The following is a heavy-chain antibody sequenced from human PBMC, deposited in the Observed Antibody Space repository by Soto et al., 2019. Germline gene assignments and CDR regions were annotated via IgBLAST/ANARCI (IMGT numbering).Heavy chain of an antibody. V-gene: IGHV3-7*01. CDR2: IKEDGSAK. CDR1: GFTFTSYW. J-gene: IGHJ4*02. Sequence: GGSLRLSCVGSGFTFTSYWMAWVRQAPGKGLEWVANIKEDGSAKYYVDSVKGRFTISRDNAKNSLFLQMNSLRAEDTAVYYCATTAAAAGTDWGQGTLVTVSS. CDR3: ATTAAAAGTD. D-gene: IGHD6-13*01.